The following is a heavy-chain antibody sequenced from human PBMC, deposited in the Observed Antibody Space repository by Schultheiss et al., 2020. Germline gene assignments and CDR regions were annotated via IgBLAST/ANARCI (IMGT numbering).Heavy chain of an antibody. CDR1: GFTVSSNY. J-gene: IGHJ6*03. V-gene: IGHV3-23*01. Sequence: WGSLRLSCAASGFTVSSNYMSWVRQAPGKGLEWVSAISGSGGSTYYADSVKGRFTISRDNSKNTLYLEMNSLRPEDTAVYYCAKDKYNWNYAYYYYMDVWGKGTTVTVSS. CDR2: ISGSGGST. D-gene: IGHD1-7*01. CDR3: AKDKYNWNYAYYYYMDV.